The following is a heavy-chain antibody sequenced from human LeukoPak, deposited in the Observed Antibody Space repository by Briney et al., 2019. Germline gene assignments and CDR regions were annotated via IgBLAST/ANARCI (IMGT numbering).Heavy chain of an antibody. J-gene: IGHJ6*02. CDR3: ARGGTYYYYGMDV. CDR1: GFTFSNYA. V-gene: IGHV3-23*01. Sequence: GGSLRLSCAASGFTFSNYAMTWVRQAPGKGLEWVSGISGSGSSTYYADSVKGRFTLSRDYPKNTLYLQMNSLRSEDTAIYYCARGGTYYYYGMDVWGQGTTVTVSS. D-gene: IGHD1-26*01. CDR2: ISGSGSST.